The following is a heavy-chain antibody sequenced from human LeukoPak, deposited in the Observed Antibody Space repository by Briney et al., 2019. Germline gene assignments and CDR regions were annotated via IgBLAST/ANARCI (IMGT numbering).Heavy chain of an antibody. CDR2: INHSGST. J-gene: IGHJ4*02. CDR1: GYSISSGDY. Sequence: SETLSLTCAVSGYSISSGDYWGWIRQRPGKGLEWIGEINHSGSTNYNPSLKSRVTISVDTSKNQFSLKLSSVTAADTAVYYCARWEGGSYYDFDYWGQGTLVTVSS. CDR3: ARWEGGSYYDFDY. D-gene: IGHD1-26*01. V-gene: IGHV4-38-2*01.